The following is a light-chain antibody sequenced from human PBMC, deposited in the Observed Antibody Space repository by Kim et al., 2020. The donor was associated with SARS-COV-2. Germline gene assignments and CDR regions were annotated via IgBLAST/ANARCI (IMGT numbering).Light chain of an antibody. V-gene: IGKV3-11*01. CDR1: QSVSSS. Sequence: EIVLTQSPATLSLSPGERATLSCRASQSVSSSLAWYQQKPGQAPRLLLYDASNRATGIPARFSGSGSGTDFTLTISSLEPEDFAVYYCQERSNLPLLTFGGGTKVDIK. CDR2: DAS. J-gene: IGKJ4*01. CDR3: QERSNLPLLT.